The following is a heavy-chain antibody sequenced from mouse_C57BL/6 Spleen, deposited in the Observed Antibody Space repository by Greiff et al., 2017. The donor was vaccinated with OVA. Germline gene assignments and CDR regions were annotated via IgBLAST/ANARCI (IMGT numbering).Heavy chain of an antibody. CDR1: GYSITSGYD. J-gene: IGHJ4*01. V-gene: IGHV3-1*01. Sequence: VQLKESGPGMVKPSQSLSLTCTVTGYSITSGYDWHWIRHFPGNKLEWMGYISYSGSTNYNPALKSRISITHDTSKNHFFLKLNSVTTEDTATYYCARGYYDYAMDYWGQGTSVTVSS. D-gene: IGHD1-1*01. CDR2: ISYSGST. CDR3: ARGYYDYAMDY.